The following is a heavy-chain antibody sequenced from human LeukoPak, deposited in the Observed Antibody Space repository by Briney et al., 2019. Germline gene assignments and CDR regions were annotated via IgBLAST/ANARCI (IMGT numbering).Heavy chain of an antibody. CDR1: GYSISSGYY. D-gene: IGHD3-3*01. Sequence: SETLSLTCAVSGYSISSGYYWGWIRQPPGKGLEWIGSIYHSGSTYYNPSLKSRVTISVDTSKNQFSLKLRPVTAADTAVYYCARASYYDFRKAFDIWGQGTMVTVSS. CDR2: IYHSGST. J-gene: IGHJ3*02. CDR3: ARASYYDFRKAFDI. V-gene: IGHV4-38-2*01.